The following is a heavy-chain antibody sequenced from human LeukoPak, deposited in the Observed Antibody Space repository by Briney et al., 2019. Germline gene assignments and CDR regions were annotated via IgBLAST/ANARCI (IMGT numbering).Heavy chain of an antibody. Sequence: GGSLRLSCVASGFTVSSKSMIWVRQAPEKGLECVSYIRSDGSKEYADSVRGRFTISRDDSRNTVYLQMNSLRVEDTAVYYCAAGAARSNFDYWGQGTLVTVSS. V-gene: IGHV3-66*01. CDR2: IRSDGSK. CDR3: AAGAARSNFDY. CDR1: GFTVSSKS. D-gene: IGHD1-14*01. J-gene: IGHJ4*02.